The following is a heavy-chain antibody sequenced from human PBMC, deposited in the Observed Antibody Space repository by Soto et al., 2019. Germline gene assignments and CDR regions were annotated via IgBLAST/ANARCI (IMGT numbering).Heavy chain of an antibody. CDR1: GGPISSSTW. CDR3: ATYRRITGTSFQH. D-gene: IGHD1-20*01. J-gene: IGHJ1*01. CDR2: IYHSGST. Sequence: PXETLSLTCAVSGGPISSSTWWSWVRQPPGKGLEWIGEIYHSGSTNYNPSLKSRVTISVDKSKNQFSLKLSSVTAADTAVYYCATYRRITGTSFQHWGQGPLVTVSS. V-gene: IGHV4-4*02.